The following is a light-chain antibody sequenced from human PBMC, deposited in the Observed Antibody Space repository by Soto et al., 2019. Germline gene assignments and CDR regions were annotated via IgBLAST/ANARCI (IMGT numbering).Light chain of an antibody. J-gene: IGKJ4*01. V-gene: IGKV3-11*01. Sequence: EIVLTQSPATLSLSPGERATLSCRASQSVSSYLAWYQQKPGQAPRLLIHDASNRATGIPARLSGSGSGTDFTLTISSPEPEDFAVYYCQQRSNWLTFGGGTKVDIK. CDR3: QQRSNWLT. CDR2: DAS. CDR1: QSVSSY.